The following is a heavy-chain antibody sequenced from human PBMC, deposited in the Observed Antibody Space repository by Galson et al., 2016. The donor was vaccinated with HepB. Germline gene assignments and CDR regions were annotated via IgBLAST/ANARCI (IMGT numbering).Heavy chain of an antibody. CDR2: INPNGGST. D-gene: IGHD1-14*01. CDR3: ARDLSTRLGPEGFDC. CDR1: GYIFTIYY. V-gene: IGHV1-46*01. Sequence: SVKVSCKASGYIFTIYYLHWVRQAPGQGLEWMGIINPNGGSTTYAQNFQGRVTMTRDTSTSTVYMEMSSLTSEDTAVYYCARDLSTRLGPEGFDCWGQGTLVTVSS. J-gene: IGHJ4*02.